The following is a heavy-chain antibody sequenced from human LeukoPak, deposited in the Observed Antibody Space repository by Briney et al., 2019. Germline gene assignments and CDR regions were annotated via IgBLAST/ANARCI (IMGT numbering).Heavy chain of an antibody. CDR3: ARGGSGSYDAFDI. CDR1: GGTFSSYT. V-gene: IGHV1-69*02. CDR2: IIPILGMA. D-gene: IGHD1-26*01. Sequence: ASVKVSCKASGGTFSSYTISWVRQAPGQGLEWMGRIIPILGMANYAQKFQGRVTITADKSTSTAYMELSSLRSEDTAVYYCARGGSGSYDAFDIWGQGTMVIVSS. J-gene: IGHJ3*02.